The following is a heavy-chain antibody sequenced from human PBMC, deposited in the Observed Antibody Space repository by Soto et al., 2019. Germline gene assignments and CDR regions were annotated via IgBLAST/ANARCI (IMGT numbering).Heavy chain of an antibody. CDR1: GFTFSSYG. V-gene: IGHV3-30*18. Sequence: QVQLVESGGGVVQPGRSLRLSCAASGFTFSSYGMHWVRQAPGKGLEWVAVISYDGSNKYYADSVKGRFTISRDNSKNTLYLQMNSLRAEDTAVYYCAKDARYCSGGSCYGDKGGYFDYWGQGTLVTVSS. CDR3: AKDARYCSGGSCYGDKGGYFDY. CDR2: ISYDGSNK. D-gene: IGHD2-15*01. J-gene: IGHJ4*02.